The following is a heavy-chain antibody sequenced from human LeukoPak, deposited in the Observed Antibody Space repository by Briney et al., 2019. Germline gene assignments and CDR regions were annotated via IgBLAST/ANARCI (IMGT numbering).Heavy chain of an antibody. Sequence: GRSLRLSCAASGFTFSSYAMHWVRQAPGKGLEWVGRIKSKTDGGTTDYAAPVKGRFTISRDDSKNTLYLQMNSLKTEDTAVYYCTTGTVVTAVIWGQGTLVTVSS. CDR3: TTGTVVTAVI. V-gene: IGHV3-15*01. D-gene: IGHD2-21*02. J-gene: IGHJ4*02. CDR2: IKSKTDGGTT. CDR1: GFTFSSYA.